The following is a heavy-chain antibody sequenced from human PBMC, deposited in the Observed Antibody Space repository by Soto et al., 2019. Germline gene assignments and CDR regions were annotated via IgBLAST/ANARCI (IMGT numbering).Heavy chain of an antibody. J-gene: IGHJ4*02. CDR3: AKGYYDFRSGYPEYFDY. V-gene: IGHV3-9*01. Sequence: EVQLVESGGGLVQPGRSLRLSCAASGFTFDDYAMHWVRQAPGKGLEWVSGISWNSGSIGYADSVKGRFTISRDNAKNSLYLQMNSLRAEDTALYYCAKGYYDFRSGYPEYFDYWGQGTLVTVSS. D-gene: IGHD3-3*01. CDR2: ISWNSGSI. CDR1: GFTFDDYA.